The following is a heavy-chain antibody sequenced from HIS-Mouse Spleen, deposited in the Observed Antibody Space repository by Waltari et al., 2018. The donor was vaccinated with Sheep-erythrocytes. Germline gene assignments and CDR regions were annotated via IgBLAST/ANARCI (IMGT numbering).Heavy chain of an antibody. V-gene: IGHV3-13*01. Sequence: EVQLVESGGGLVQPGGSLRPSCAASGFTLSSYDRHWVRQATGKGLEWVSAIGTAGDTYYPGSVKGRFTISRENAKISLYLQMNSLRAGDTAVYYCARANSGSYDDAFDIWGQGTMVTVSS. CDR1: GFTLSSYD. CDR2: IGTAGDT. CDR3: ARANSGSYDDAFDI. D-gene: IGHD1-26*01. J-gene: IGHJ3*02.